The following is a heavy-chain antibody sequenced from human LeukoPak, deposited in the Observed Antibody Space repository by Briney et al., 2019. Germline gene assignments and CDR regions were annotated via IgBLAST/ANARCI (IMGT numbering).Heavy chain of an antibody. Sequence: ASVKVSCKASGYTFTSYGISWVRQAPGQGLEWMGWISAYNGNTNYAQKLQGRVTMTTDTPTSTAYMELRSLRSDDTAVYYCARVDTAMVNWRGGADYYYGMDVWGQGTTVTVSS. V-gene: IGHV1-18*01. D-gene: IGHD5-18*01. CDR2: ISAYNGNT. J-gene: IGHJ6*02. CDR3: ARVDTAMVNWRGGADYYYGMDV. CDR1: GYTFTSYG.